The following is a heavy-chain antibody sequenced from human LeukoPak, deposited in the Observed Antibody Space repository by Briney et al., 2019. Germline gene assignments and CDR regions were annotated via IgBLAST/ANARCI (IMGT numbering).Heavy chain of an antibody. CDR1: GFTFDDYA. D-gene: IGHD6-13*01. CDR2: ISWNSGSI. J-gene: IGHJ4*02. CDR3: AKDIRSSSWSFDY. Sequence: GRSLRLSCAASGFTFDDYAMHWVRQAPGKGLEWVSGISWNSGSIGYADSVKGRFTISRDNAKNSLYLQMNSLRAEDTALYHCAKDIRSSSWSFDYWGQGTLVTVSS. V-gene: IGHV3-9*01.